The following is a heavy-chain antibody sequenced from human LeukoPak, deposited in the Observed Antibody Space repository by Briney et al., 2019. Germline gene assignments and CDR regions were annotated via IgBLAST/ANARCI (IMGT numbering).Heavy chain of an antibody. CDR1: GFSFSSYS. V-gene: IGHV3-48*04. CDR3: ARDGDVVVVAAAFDY. CDR2: ISSSSSTI. J-gene: IGHJ4*02. Sequence: GGSLRLSCAASGFSFSSYSMNWVRQAPGKGLERVTYISSSSSTIYYADSVKGRFTISRDNAKNSLYLQMNSLRAEDTAVYYCARDGDVVVVAAAFDYWGQGTLVTVSS. D-gene: IGHD2-15*01.